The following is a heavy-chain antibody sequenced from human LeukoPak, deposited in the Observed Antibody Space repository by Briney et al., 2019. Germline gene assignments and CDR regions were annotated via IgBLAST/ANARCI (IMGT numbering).Heavy chain of an antibody. CDR2: ISGSGGST. V-gene: IGHV3-23*01. J-gene: IGHJ4*02. CDR3: AKDEGLELRGYFDH. D-gene: IGHD1-7*01. CDR1: GFTFSSYA. Sequence: GGSLRLSCAASGFTFSSYAMSWVRQAPGKGLEWVSAISGSGGSTYYADSVKGRFTISRDNSKNTLYLQMISLRAEDTAVYYCAKDEGLELRGYFDHWGQGTLVTVSS.